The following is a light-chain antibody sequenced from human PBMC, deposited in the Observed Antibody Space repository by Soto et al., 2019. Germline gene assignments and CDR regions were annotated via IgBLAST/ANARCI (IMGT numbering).Light chain of an antibody. J-gene: IGKJ1*01. Sequence: DIQMTQSPSTLSASVGDRVTITCRASQSINTWLAWYQQKPGEAPKLLIYEESTLERGVPSRFSGSGSGTEFTLTISSLQPDDFATFFCQQYITYSRTFGQGTKVEVK. CDR3: QQYITYSRT. CDR1: QSINTW. CDR2: EES. V-gene: IGKV1-5*03.